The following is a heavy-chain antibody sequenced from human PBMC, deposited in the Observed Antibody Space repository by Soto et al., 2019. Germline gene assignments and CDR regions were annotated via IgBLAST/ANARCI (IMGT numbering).Heavy chain of an antibody. J-gene: IGHJ4*02. CDR2: MNPYTGST. Sequence: ASVKLSCKGSGYTLTIYDVDWVRQAPGQGLEWMGWMNPYTGSTGYSQQFQGRVTMTRNTSINTAYMELSGLRSEDTAVYYCASAFNYFDAWGQGTLVTV. CDR1: GYTLTIYD. V-gene: IGHV1-8*01. CDR3: ASAFNYFDA. D-gene: IGHD3-3*02.